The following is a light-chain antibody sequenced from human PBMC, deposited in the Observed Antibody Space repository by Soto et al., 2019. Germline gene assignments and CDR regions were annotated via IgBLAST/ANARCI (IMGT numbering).Light chain of an antibody. J-gene: IGKJ5*01. V-gene: IGKV1-5*01. CDR3: KQTNTYPIT. CDR2: DAS. CDR1: QTISSW. Sequence: DIQMTQSPSTLSGSVGDRVTITCRVSQTISSWLAWYQQKPGKAPKLLIYDASSLESGVPSRFSGSGSGTEFNLTISSLQPDDFATYYCKQTNTYPITFGQGTRLEIK.